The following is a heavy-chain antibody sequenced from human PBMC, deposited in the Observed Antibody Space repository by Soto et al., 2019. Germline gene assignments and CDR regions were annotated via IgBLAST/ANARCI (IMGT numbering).Heavy chain of an antibody. CDR3: ARSGDSFGFTDY. CDR2: VFYKGNT. Sequence: QVQLQESGPGLVKPSETLSPTCTVSGGSITGYYWTWIRQPPGKGLEWIGYVFYKGNTNYNPSLKSRVTISVDTSANQFSLRLSSVTAADTAVYYCARSGDSFGFTDYWGQGTLVTVSS. V-gene: IGHV4-59*01. J-gene: IGHJ4*02. CDR1: GGSITGYY. D-gene: IGHD5-18*01.